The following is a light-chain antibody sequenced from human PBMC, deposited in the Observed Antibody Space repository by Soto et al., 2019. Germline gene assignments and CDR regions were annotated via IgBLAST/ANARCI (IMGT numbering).Light chain of an antibody. V-gene: IGKV3-20*01. CDR2: GAS. J-gene: IGKJ4*01. CDR3: QQYGSSLLT. CDR1: QSVSSSY. Sequence: EVVLTQSPGTLSLFPGERATLSCRASQSVSSSYLAWYQQKPGQAPRLLIYGASSRATDIPDRFSGSGSGTDFTLTISRLEPEDFAVYYCQQYGSSLLTFGGGTKVDIK.